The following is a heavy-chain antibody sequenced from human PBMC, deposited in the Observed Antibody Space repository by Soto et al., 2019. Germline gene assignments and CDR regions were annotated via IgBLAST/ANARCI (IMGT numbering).Heavy chain of an antibody. CDR1: GGSISSSSYY. Sequence: SETLSLTCTVSGGSISSSSYYWGWIRQPPGKWLEWIGSIYYSESTYYNPSLKSRVTISVDTSKNQFSLNLSSVTAADTAVYYCARCRSYDSSGYYYSWFDPWGQGTQVTVYS. J-gene: IGHJ5*02. CDR3: ARCRSYDSSGYYYSWFDP. D-gene: IGHD3-22*01. V-gene: IGHV4-39*01. CDR2: IYYSEST.